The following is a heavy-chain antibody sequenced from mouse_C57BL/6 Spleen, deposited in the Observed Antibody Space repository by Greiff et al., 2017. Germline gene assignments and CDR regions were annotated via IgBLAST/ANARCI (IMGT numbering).Heavy chain of an antibody. CDR2: INPNNGGT. CDR3: ALIYYGNAFDY. J-gene: IGHJ2*01. Sequence: EVQLQQSGPELVKPGASVKMSCKASGYTFTDYNMHWVKQSHGKSLVWIGYINPNNGGTSYNQKFKGKATLTVNKSSSTAYMELRSLTSEDSAVYYCALIYYGNAFDYWGQGTTLTVAS. D-gene: IGHD2-1*01. CDR1: GYTFTDYN. V-gene: IGHV1-22*01.